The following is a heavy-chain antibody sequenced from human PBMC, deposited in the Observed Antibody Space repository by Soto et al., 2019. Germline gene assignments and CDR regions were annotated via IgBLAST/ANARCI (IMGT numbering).Heavy chain of an antibody. J-gene: IGHJ4*02. V-gene: IGHV3-23*01. CDR2: ISGSGGST. D-gene: IGHD1-26*01. CDR3: AKAVATTTDIDC. Sequence: GPLRLSCAASGFTFSNYAMSWVRQAPGKGLEWVSGISGSGGSTYYADSVKGRFTISRDNSKNTLYLQMNSLRAEDTAVYYCAKAVATTTDIDCWGQGTLVTVSS. CDR1: GFTFSNYA.